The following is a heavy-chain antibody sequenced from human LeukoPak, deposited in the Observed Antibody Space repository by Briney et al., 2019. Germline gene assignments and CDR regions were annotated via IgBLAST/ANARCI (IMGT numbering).Heavy chain of an antibody. D-gene: IGHD2-2*01. J-gene: IGHJ4*02. CDR1: GYTFTSYD. V-gene: IGHV1-8*01. CDR2: MNPNRGNT. CDR3: ARGVASGIVVVPAATRGGNYFDY. Sequence: ASVKVSCKASGYTFTSYDINWVRQATGQGLEWMGWMNPNRGNTGYAQKFQGRVTMTRNSSISTAYMELSSLRSEDTAVYYCARGVASGIVVVPAATRGGNYFDYWGQGTLVTVSS.